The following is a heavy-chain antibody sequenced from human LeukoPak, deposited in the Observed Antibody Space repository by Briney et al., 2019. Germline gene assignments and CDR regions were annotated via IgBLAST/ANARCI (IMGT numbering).Heavy chain of an antibody. J-gene: IGHJ3*02. D-gene: IGHD3-22*01. CDR1: GFIVSSNY. Sequence: GGSLRLSCAASGFIVSSNYINWVRQAPGKGLEWVSVIYSGGRTYYADSVKGRFTISRDNSKNTLYLQMNSLRAEDTAVYYCARNRNYYDSSGYHDAFDIWGQGTMVTVSS. CDR3: ARNRNYYDSSGYHDAFDI. V-gene: IGHV3-66*01. CDR2: IYSGGRT.